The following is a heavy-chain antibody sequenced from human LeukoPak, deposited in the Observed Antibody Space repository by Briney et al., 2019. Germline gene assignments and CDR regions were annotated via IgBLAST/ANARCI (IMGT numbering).Heavy chain of an antibody. CDR2: IRYDGSNK. D-gene: IGHD3-3*01. CDR3: AKDRRFYDFGELDY. J-gene: IGHJ4*02. Sequence: GGSLRLSWAASGFTFSSYGMHWVRQASGKGLEWVAFIRYDGSNKYYADSVKGRFTISRDNSKNTLYLQMNSLRAEDTAVYYCAKDRRFYDFGELDYWGQGTLVTVSS. V-gene: IGHV3-30*02. CDR1: GFTFSSYG.